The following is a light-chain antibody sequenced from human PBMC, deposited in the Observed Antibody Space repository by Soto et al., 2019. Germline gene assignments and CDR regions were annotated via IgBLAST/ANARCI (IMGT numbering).Light chain of an antibody. CDR2: GAS. CDR3: QQRSSWPLT. J-gene: IGKJ4*01. Sequence: EIVMTQSPATLSVSPGERATLSCRASQSVSSNLAWYQQKPGQAPRLLIYGASNRATGIPARFRGSGSGTDFTLSITSLEPEDIAVYYCQQRSSWPLTFGGGTKVDIK. CDR1: QSVSSN. V-gene: IGKV3-11*01.